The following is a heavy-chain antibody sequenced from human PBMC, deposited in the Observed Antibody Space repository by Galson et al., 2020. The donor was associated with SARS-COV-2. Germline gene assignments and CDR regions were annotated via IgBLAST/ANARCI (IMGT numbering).Heavy chain of an antibody. V-gene: IGHV3-30*04. CDR1: GFTFSSSA. J-gene: IGHJ4*02. D-gene: IGHD6-13*01. CDR2: ISNDGTTR. CDR3: ARETDHHTSCWYDY. Sequence: GGSLRLSCAASGFTFSSSAMHWVRQAPGKGLEWVAIISNDGTTRYNSDSLKGRFTISRDNSKNTLYLQMNSLRPADTAVYYCARETDHHTSCWYDYWGQGTLVTVSP.